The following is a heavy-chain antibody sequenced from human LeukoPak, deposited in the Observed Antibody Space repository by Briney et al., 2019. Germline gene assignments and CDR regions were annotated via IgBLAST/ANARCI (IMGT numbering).Heavy chain of an antibody. CDR3: ARDWEYSSGWYSDY. J-gene: IGHJ4*02. V-gene: IGHV3-53*01. Sequence: GGSLRLSCAASGFTVSSNCMSWVRQAPGKGLEWVSVIYSGGSTYYADSVKGRFTISRDNSKNTLYLQMNSLRAEDTAVYYCARDWEYSSGWYSDYWGQGTLVTVSS. D-gene: IGHD6-19*01. CDR2: IYSGGST. CDR1: GFTVSSNC.